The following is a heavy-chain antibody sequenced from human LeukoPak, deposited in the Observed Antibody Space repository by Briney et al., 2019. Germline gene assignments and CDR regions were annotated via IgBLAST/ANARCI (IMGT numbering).Heavy chain of an antibody. CDR2: INHSGST. CDR3: AKKGGRIYYGSGRGFDP. CDR1: GGSFGGYY. V-gene: IGHV4-34*01. Sequence: PSETLSLTCAVYGGSFGGYYWSWIRQPPGKGLEWIGEINHSGSTNYNRSLKSRVTISVDTSKNQFSLKLSSVTAADTAVYYCAKKGGRIYYGSGRGFDPWGQGTLVTVSS. J-gene: IGHJ5*02. D-gene: IGHD3-10*01.